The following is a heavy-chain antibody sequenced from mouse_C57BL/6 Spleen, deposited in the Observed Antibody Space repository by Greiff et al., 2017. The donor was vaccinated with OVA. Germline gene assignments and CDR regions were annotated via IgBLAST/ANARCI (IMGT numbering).Heavy chain of an antibody. CDR2: IDPENGDT. Sequence: EVQLVESGAELVRPGASVKLSCTASGFNIKDDYMHWVKQRPEQGLEWIGWIDPENGDTEYASKFQGKATITADTSSNTAYLQLSSLTSEDTAVYYCTGGRFAYWGQGTLVTVSA. CDR3: TGGRFAY. J-gene: IGHJ3*01. V-gene: IGHV14-4*01. CDR1: GFNIKDDY.